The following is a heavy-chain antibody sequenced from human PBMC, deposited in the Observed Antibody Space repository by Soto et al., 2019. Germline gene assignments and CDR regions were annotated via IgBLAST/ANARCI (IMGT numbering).Heavy chain of an antibody. CDR3: AKVLSVAVAGTGVDY. CDR2: ISGSGGST. J-gene: IGHJ4*02. V-gene: IGHV3-23*01. CDR1: GFTFSSYA. D-gene: IGHD6-19*01. Sequence: PGGSLRLSCAASGFTFSSYAMSWVRQARGKGLEWVSAISGSGGSTYYADSVKGRFTISRDNSKNTLYLQMNSLRAEDTAVYYCAKVLSVAVAGTGVDYWGQGTLVTVYS.